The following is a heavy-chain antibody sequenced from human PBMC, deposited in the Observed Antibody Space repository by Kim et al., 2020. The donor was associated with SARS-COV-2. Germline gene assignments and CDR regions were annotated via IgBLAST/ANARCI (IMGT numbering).Heavy chain of an antibody. CDR1: GFTFSSYG. CDR3: ARDPHHCSGGSCYDY. V-gene: IGHV3-33*01. D-gene: IGHD2-15*01. Sequence: GGSLRLSCAASGFTFSSYGMHWVRQAPGKGLEWVAVIWYDGSNKYYADSVKGRFTISRDNSKNTLYLQMNSLRAEDTAVYYCARDPHHCSGGSCYDYWGHGTLVTVSS. CDR2: IWYDGSNK. J-gene: IGHJ4*01.